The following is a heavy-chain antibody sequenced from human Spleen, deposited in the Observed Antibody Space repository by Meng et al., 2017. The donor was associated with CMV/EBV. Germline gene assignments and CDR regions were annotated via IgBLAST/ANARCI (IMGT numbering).Heavy chain of an antibody. CDR2: ISFDGTNQ. CDR3: ANGELGYCSSTSCSDAFDI. J-gene: IGHJ3*02. Sequence: GESLKISCAASGFTFTSHAMHWVRQSPGKGLEWVAVISFDGTNQFDADSVRGRFTISRDNSKNSLYLQMNSLRAEDTALYYCANGELGYCSSTSCSDAFDIWGQGTMVTVSS. D-gene: IGHD2-2*01. CDR1: GFTFTSHA. V-gene: IGHV3-30-3*01.